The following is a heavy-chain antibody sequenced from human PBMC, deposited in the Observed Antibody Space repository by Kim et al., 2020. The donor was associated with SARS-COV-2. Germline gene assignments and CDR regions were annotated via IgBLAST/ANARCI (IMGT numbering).Heavy chain of an antibody. CDR2: ISYDGSNK. CDR3: ARPSSGSYFSYFDY. J-gene: IGHJ4*02. Sequence: GGSLRLSCAASGFTFSSYAMHWVRQAPGKGLEWVAVISYDGSNKYYADSVKGRFTISRDNSKNTLYLQMNSLRAEDTAVYYCARPSSGSYFSYFDYWGQGTLVTVSS. D-gene: IGHD1-26*01. V-gene: IGHV3-30-3*01. CDR1: GFTFSSYA.